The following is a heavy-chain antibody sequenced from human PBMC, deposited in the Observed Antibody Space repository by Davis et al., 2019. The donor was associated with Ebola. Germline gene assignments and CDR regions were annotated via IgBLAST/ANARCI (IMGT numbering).Heavy chain of an antibody. Sequence: AASVKVSCKASGYTFTGYYMHWVRQAPGQGLEWMGRINPNSGGTNYAQKFQGRVTMTRDTSISTAYMELRSLRSDDTAVYYCARSIVGATQAGWFDPWGQGTLVTVSS. CDR3: ARSIVGATQAGWFDP. CDR1: GYTFTGYY. D-gene: IGHD1-26*01. CDR2: INPNSGGT. J-gene: IGHJ5*02. V-gene: IGHV1-2*06.